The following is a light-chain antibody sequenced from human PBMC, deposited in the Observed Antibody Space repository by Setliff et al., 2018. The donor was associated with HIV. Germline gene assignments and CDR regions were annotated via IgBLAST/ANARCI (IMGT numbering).Light chain of an antibody. CDR3: GSFVTASTYL. J-gene: IGLJ1*01. V-gene: IGLV2-14*01. CDR1: SSDVGGYNY. Sequence: QSALTQPASVSGSPGQSITISCSGTSSDVGGYNYVSWYQQHPGKAPKLMIYDVSKRPSGVSTRFSGSKSGNTASLTISGLQAEDEADYFCGSFVTASTYLFGTGTKVTVL. CDR2: DVS.